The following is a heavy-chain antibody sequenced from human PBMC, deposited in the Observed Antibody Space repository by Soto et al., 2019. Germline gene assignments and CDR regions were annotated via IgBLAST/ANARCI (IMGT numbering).Heavy chain of an antibody. V-gene: IGHV3-66*01. CDR1: GFTVSTHY. D-gene: IGHD3-10*01. J-gene: IGHJ6*02. Sequence: EVQLVESGGGLVQPGGSLRLSCAASGFTVSTHYMTWVRQAPGKGLEWVSVMFYGGSTYYADSVKGRFTISRDDSENTLYLQMNSLRAEDTAVYYCVTTGMGITLYYYYHGMDVWGQGTTVTVSS. CDR3: VTTGMGITLYYYYHGMDV. CDR2: MFYGGST.